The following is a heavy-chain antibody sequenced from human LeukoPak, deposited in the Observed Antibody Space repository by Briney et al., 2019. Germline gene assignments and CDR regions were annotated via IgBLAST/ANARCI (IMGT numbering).Heavy chain of an antibody. Sequence: GGSLRLSCAASGFTFSSFWMHWVRQARGKGLVWVSRNNSDGSGIRYADSVKGRFTISRDNAKNTLYLQMNSLRAEDTAVYYCARERRTSGWYDAFDMRGQGTMVTVSS. V-gene: IGHV3-74*01. CDR1: GFTFSSFW. D-gene: IGHD6-19*01. CDR3: ARERRTSGWYDAFDM. CDR2: NNSDGSGI. J-gene: IGHJ3*02.